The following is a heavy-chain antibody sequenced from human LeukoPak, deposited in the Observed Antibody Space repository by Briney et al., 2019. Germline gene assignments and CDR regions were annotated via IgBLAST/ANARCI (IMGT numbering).Heavy chain of an antibody. CDR3: AELGITMIGGV. Sequence: GGSLRLPCAASGFTVSSNYMSWVRQAPGKGLEWVSLIYSGGSTYYADSVKGRFTISRDNSKNTLYLQMNSLRAEDTAVYYCAELGITMIGGVWGKGTTVTISS. CDR1: GFTVSSNY. D-gene: IGHD3-10*02. J-gene: IGHJ6*04. CDR2: IYSGGST. V-gene: IGHV3-53*01.